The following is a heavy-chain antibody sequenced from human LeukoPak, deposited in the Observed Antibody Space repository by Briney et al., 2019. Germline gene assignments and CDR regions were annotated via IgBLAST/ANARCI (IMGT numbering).Heavy chain of an antibody. CDR1: GFTFSSYA. CDR2: ISGSGDST. V-gene: IGHV3-23*01. Sequence: GGSLRLSCAASGFTFSSYAMSWVRQAPGRGLEWVSVISGSGDSTYYADSVKGRFTIPRDNSENMLYLLMNSLRAEDTAVYYCAKESRIAVVVAATIDSWGHGTLVTVSS. J-gene: IGHJ5*01. D-gene: IGHD2-15*01. CDR3: AKESRIAVVVAATIDS.